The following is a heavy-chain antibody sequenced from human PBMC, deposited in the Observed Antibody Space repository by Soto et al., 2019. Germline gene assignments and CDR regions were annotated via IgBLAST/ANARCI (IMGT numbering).Heavy chain of an antibody. D-gene: IGHD3-16*01. V-gene: IGHV3-15*01. J-gene: IGHJ4*02. CDR2: IKSKTAGGTT. Sequence: EVQLVESGGGVVKPGGSLRLSCAASGFTFSDTWMSWVRQAPGKGLEWVAHIKSKTAGGTTHYAAPVTGRFTISRDDSENTLYLQMNGLTTEDTAMYFCTTYDYVWGYYTYRWAYWGRGTLVTVSS. CDR1: GFTFSDTW. CDR3: TTYDYVWGYYTYRWAY.